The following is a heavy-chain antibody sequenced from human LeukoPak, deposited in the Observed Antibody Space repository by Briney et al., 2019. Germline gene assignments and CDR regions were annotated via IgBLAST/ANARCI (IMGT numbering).Heavy chain of an antibody. J-gene: IGHJ4*02. V-gene: IGHV3-20*04. D-gene: IGHD6-13*01. Sequence: GGSLRLSCAASGFTFDDYGLSWVRQAPGKGLEWVSGINWNGGSTSYADSVKGRFTISRDNAKNSLYLQMNSLRAEDTAVYYCARDLPIYSSSSYWGQGTLVTVSS. CDR2: INWNGGST. CDR3: ARDLPIYSSSSY. CDR1: GFTFDDYG.